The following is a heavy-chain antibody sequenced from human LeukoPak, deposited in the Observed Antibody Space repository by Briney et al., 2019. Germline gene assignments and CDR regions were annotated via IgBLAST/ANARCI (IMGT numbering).Heavy chain of an antibody. D-gene: IGHD2-8*01. CDR3: VRHDCATTDCSQFFGMDV. J-gene: IGHJ6*02. Sequence: TSETLSLTCTVSGGSISTGSHYWGWIRQPPVKGPEWIGSFYYSRNTYYNPSLTSRVTISVDSSKNQFSLSLSSVTATDTAVYYCVRHDCATTDCSQFFGMDVWGQGTTVTVSS. CDR2: FYYSRNT. CDR1: GGSISTGSHY. V-gene: IGHV4-39*01.